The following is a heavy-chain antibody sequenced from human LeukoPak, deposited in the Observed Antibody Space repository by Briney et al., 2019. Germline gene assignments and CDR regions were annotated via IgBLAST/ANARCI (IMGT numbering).Heavy chain of an antibody. CDR1: GGSISSSSYY. J-gene: IGHJ2*01. CDR3: ARARYFDL. Sequence: PSETLSLTCTVSGGSISSSSYYWGWIRQPPGKGLEWVANIKQDGSEKYYVDSVKGRFTISRDNAKNSLYLQMNSLRAEDTAVYYCARARYFDLWGRGTLVTVSS. V-gene: IGHV3-7*01. CDR2: IKQDGSEK.